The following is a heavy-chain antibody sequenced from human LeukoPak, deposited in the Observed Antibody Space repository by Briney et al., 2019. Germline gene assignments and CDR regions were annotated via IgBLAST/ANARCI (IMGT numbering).Heavy chain of an antibody. V-gene: IGHV4-34*01. D-gene: IGHD6-19*01. CDR3: ASRRVAGSFGY. CDR1: GGSFSGYY. Sequence: PSETLSLTCAVYGGSFSGYYWSWIRQPPGEGLEWIGEINHSGSTNYNPSLKSRVTISVGTSKNQFSLKLSSVTAADTAVYYCASRRVAGSFGYWGQGTLVTVSS. CDR2: INHSGST. J-gene: IGHJ4*02.